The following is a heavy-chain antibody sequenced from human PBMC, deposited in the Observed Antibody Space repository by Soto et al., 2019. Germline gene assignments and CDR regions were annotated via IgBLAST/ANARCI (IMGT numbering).Heavy chain of an antibody. CDR3: ARVSAAAVSFYYYYMDV. D-gene: IGHD6-13*01. Sequence: PGESLKISCKGSGYSFTSYWIGWVRQMPGKGLEWMGIIYPGDSDTRYSPSFQGQVTISADKSISTAYLQWSSLKASDTAMYYCARVSAAAVSFYYYYMDVWGKGTTVTVSS. CDR2: IYPGDSDT. J-gene: IGHJ6*03. V-gene: IGHV5-51*01. CDR1: GYSFTSYW.